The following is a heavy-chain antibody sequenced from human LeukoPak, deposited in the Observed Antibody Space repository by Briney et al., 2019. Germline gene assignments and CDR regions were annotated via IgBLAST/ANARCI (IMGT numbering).Heavy chain of an antibody. D-gene: IGHD2-15*01. CDR1: GYTFTSYG. V-gene: IGHV1-18*01. CDR3: SGVWGVVVVAMSWFDP. CDR2: ISAYNGNT. J-gene: IGHJ5*02. Sequence: ASVKVSCKACGYTFTSYGISWVLQAPGQGLEWMGWISAYNGNTNYAKKFQDRVTMTTDTFTSTAYMQLRSPRSEPRTVYYCSGVWGVVVVAMSWFDPSGQGTQVTVSS.